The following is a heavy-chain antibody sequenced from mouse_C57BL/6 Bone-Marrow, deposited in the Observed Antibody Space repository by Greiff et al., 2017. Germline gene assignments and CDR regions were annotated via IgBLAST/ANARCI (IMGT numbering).Heavy chain of an antibody. CDR3: ARLEFDGSSGDWYFDG. V-gene: IGHV1-85*01. CDR2: IYPRDGST. D-gene: IGHD1-1*01. CDR1: GYTFTSYD. Sequence: VQLQQSGPELVKPGASVKLSCKASGYTFTSYDIKWVKQRPGQGLEWIGWIYPRDGSTKYTEKFKGKATLTVDTSSSTACMELHSLTSEDSAVYFCARLEFDGSSGDWYFDGWGTGTTVTVSS. J-gene: IGHJ1*03.